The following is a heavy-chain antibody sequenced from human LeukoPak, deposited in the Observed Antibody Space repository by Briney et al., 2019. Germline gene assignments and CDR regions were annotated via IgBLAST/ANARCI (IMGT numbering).Heavy chain of an antibody. D-gene: IGHD6-13*01. CDR1: GFTFSSYA. V-gene: IGHV3-23*01. J-gene: IGHJ4*02. Sequence: GGSLRLSCAASGFTFSSYAMSWVRQAPGKGLEWVSAISGSGGSTYYADSVKGRFTISRDNSKNTLYLQMNSLRAEDTAVYYCATDENYSSSWLFDYWGQGTLVTVSS. CDR2: ISGSGGST. CDR3: ATDENYSSSWLFDY.